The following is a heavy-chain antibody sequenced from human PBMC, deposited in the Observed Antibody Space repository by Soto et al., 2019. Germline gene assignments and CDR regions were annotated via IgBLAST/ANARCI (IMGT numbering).Heavy chain of an antibody. CDR2: IYSADNT. D-gene: IGHD3-22*01. V-gene: IGHV3-66*01. CDR1: GLSVSSND. J-gene: IGHJ1*01. CDR3: TTDRTSYYYDSSGVQAPLRYFQH. Sequence: PGGSLRLSCAASGLSVSSNDMSWVRQAPGKGLECVSIIYSADNTFYVDSVKGRFIISRDNSKNTVYLQMNSLRADDTAVYYCTTDRTSYYYDSSGVQAPLRYFQHWGQGTLVTVSS.